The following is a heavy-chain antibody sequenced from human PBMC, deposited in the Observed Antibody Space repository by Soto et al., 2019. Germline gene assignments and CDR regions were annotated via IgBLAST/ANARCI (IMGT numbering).Heavy chain of an antibody. CDR2: ITSSGDNT. CDR3: AKDRANYLHSVGAYYESGGDS. D-gene: IGHD3-16*01. Sequence: EVQLLDSGGGLVQPGGSLRLSCAASGFTFNIYSMSWVRQAPGRGLEWVSSITSSGDNTYYPDSVKGRFTISRDNSKNTRDLQRSKLRVEDTPVYYWAKDRANYLHSVGAYYESGGDSWGQGTLVTVSS. CDR1: GFTFNIYS. V-gene: IGHV3-23*01. J-gene: IGHJ5*01.